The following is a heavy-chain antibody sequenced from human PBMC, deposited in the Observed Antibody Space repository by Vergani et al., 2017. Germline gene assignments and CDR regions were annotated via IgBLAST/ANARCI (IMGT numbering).Heavy chain of an antibody. CDR1: GGSVSSSSYY. V-gene: IGHV4-39*01. CDR2: IYYSGST. Sequence: QLQLQESGPGLVKPSETLSLTCTVSGGSVSSSSYYWGWIRQPPGKGLEWIGSIYYSGSTYYNPFLKSRVTIAVDTSKQHFSLMLSSVTAADTAVYYCARHSSGWGYWYFDLWGRGTLVTVSS. D-gene: IGHD6-19*01. J-gene: IGHJ2*01. CDR3: ARHSSGWGYWYFDL.